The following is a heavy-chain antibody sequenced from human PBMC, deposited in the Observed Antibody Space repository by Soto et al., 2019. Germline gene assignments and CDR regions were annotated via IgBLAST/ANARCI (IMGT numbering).Heavy chain of an antibody. D-gene: IGHD3-3*01. CDR3: AKVLTYYVFGSVSQPPDS. V-gene: IGHV5-51*01. J-gene: IGHJ4*02. Sequence: PGESLKISCKGSGYSFTSYWIGWVRQMPGKGLEWMGIIYPGDSDTRYSPSFQGQVTIPADKSISTAYLQWSSLKASDTAMYFCAKVLTYYVFGSVSQPPDSRGQGPLVPVSS. CDR1: GYSFTSYW. CDR2: IYPGDSDT.